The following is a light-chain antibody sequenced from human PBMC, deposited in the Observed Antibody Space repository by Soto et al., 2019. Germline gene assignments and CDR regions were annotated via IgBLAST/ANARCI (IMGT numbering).Light chain of an antibody. J-gene: IGLJ3*02. CDR2: DVS. V-gene: IGLV2-14*03. CDR1: SSDVGGYNY. CDR3: NSYTITDTWG. Sequence: QSALTQPASVSGSPGQSITISCTGTSSDVGGYNYVSWYQHHPGKPPKLMIFDVSNRPSGVSYRFSGSKSGNTASLTICGLQAEDEADYYCNSYTITDTWGFGGGTKVTVL.